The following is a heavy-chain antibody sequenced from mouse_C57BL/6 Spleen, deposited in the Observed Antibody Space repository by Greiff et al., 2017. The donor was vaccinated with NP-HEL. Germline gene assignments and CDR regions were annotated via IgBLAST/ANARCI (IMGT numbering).Heavy chain of an antibody. D-gene: IGHD1-2*01. CDR1: GFTFTDYY. CDR2: IRNKANGYTT. J-gene: IGHJ4*01. Sequence: EVHLVESGGGLVQPGGSLSLSCAASGFTFTDYYMSWVRQPPGKALEWLGFIRNKANGYTTEYSASVKGRFTISRDNSQSSLYLQMNALRAEDSATYYCARSLSPMDYWGQGTSVTVSS. CDR3: ARSLSPMDY. V-gene: IGHV7-3*01.